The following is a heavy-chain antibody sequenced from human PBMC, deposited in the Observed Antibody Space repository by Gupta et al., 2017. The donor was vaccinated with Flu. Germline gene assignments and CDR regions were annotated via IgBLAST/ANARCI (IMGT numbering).Heavy chain of an antibody. CDR1: GFNFNTNS. V-gene: IGHV3-48*02. Sequence: EVQLVESGGGLVQPGGSLRLSCAASGFNFNTNSMNWVRQAPGKGLEWISYINGHSDTIYYADSVKGRFTISRDNAKNSLYLQMNSLRDEDTAVYYCARDLPTKYVADFWGQGTLVTVSS. D-gene: IGHD2-2*01. CDR2: INGHSDTI. CDR3: ARDLPTKYVADF. J-gene: IGHJ4*02.